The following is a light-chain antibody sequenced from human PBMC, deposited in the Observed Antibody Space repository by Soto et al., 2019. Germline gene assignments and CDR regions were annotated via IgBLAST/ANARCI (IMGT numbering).Light chain of an antibody. V-gene: IGKV3-15*01. Sequence: EIVMTQSPGTLSVSPGERATLSCRASQRVRSKLAWYQQKPGQAPRLLIYDASTRATGIPARFSGSGSGTEFTLTISSLQSEDFAVYYCQQYNNCPPITFGQGTRLEIK. CDR1: QRVRSK. J-gene: IGKJ5*01. CDR2: DAS. CDR3: QQYNNCPPIT.